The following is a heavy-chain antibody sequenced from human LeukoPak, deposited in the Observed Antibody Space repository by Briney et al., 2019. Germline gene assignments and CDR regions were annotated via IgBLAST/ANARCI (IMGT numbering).Heavy chain of an antibody. CDR1: GFTFSDYY. V-gene: IGHV3-7*01. J-gene: IGHJ4*02. CDR3: ARDGIPYSSSWDPITDFDY. CDR2: IKQDGSEK. Sequence: GGSLRLSCAASGFTFSDYYMSWIRQAPGKGLGWVANIKQDGSEKYYVDSVKGRFTISRDNAKNSLYLQMNSLRAEDTAVYYCARDGIPYSSSWDPITDFDYWGQGTLVTVSS. D-gene: IGHD6-13*01.